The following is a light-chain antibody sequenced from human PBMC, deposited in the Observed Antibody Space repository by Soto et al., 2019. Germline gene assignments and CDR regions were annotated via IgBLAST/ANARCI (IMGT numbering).Light chain of an antibody. Sequence: SYELTQPPSVSVSLGQMARITCSGDGLPRKYAYWYQQKPGQPPVLVIHKDSERPSGIPERFSGSSSGTIATLTITGVQAEDEADYYCLSADSGRTTSYRVFGGGTKLTVL. CDR3: LSADSGRTTSYRV. V-gene: IGLV3-16*01. J-gene: IGLJ3*02. CDR2: KDS. CDR1: GLPRKY.